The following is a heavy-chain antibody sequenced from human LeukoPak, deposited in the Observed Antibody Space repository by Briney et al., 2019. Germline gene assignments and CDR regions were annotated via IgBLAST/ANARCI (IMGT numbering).Heavy chain of an antibody. CDR3: ARDPEYRIAVAGKRGRYFDY. V-gene: IGHV1-18*01. CDR2: ISAYNGHT. J-gene: IGHJ4*02. D-gene: IGHD6-19*01. CDR1: GYTFTSYG. Sequence: ASVKVSCKASGYTFTSYGISWMRQAPGQGLEWMGWISAYNGHTNYAQKLQGRVTMTTDTSTSTAYMELRSLRSDDTAVYYCARDPEYRIAVAGKRGRYFDYWGQGTLVTVSS.